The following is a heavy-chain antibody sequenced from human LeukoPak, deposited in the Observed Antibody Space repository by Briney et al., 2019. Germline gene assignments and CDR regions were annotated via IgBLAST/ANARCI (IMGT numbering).Heavy chain of an antibody. J-gene: IGHJ5*02. CDR1: GYTFTGYY. V-gene: IGHV1-2*06. D-gene: IGHD3-10*01. Sequence: ASVKVSCKASGYTFTGYYMHWVRQAPGQGLEWMGRINPNSGGTNYAQKFQGRVTMTRDTSISTAYMELSRLRSDDTAVYYCARDYRAYYGSGKANWFDPWGQGTLVTVSS. CDR3: ARDYRAYYGSGKANWFDP. CDR2: INPNSGGT.